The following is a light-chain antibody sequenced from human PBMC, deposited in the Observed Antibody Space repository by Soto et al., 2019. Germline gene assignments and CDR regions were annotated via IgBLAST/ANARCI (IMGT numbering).Light chain of an antibody. V-gene: IGLV2-14*03. CDR2: DVS. J-gene: IGLJ1*01. CDR1: SSDVGGYNY. Sequence: QSALTQPASVSGSPGHSITISCTGTSSDVGGYNYVSWYQQHPGKAPKLMIYDVSNRPSGVSNRFSGSKSGNTASLTVSGLLTEDEADYYCSSYTSNSTYVFGTGTKVTVL. CDR3: SSYTSNSTYV.